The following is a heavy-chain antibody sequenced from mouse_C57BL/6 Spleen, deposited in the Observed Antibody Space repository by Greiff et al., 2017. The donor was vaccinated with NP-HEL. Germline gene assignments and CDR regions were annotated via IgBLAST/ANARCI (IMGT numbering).Heavy chain of an antibody. D-gene: IGHD1-1*01. V-gene: IGHV1-81*01. Sequence: QVQLKQSGAELVRPGASVKLSCKASGYTFTSYGIGWVKQRTGQGLEWIGEIYPRSGNTYYNEKFKGKATLTADKSSSTAYMELRSLTSEDSAVYFCARGTTVVRMDYWGQGTSVTVSS. CDR3: ARGTTVVRMDY. J-gene: IGHJ4*01. CDR1: GYTFTSYG. CDR2: IYPRSGNT.